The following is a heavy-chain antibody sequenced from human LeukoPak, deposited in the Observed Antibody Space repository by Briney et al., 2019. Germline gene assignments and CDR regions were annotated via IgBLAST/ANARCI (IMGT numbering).Heavy chain of an antibody. V-gene: IGHV1-69*05. CDR3: ASGSIVGATTRDPQGNFDY. CDR1: GGTFSSYA. Sequence: ASVKVSCKASGGTFSSYAISWVRQAPGQGLGWMGGIIPIFGTANYAQKFQGRVTITTDESTSTAYMELSSLRSEDTAVYYCASGSIVGATTRDPQGNFDYWGQGTLVTVSS. CDR2: IIPIFGTA. D-gene: IGHD1-26*01. J-gene: IGHJ4*02.